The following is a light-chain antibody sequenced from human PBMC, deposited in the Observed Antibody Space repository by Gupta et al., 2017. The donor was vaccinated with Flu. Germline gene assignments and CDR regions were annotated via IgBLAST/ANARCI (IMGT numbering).Light chain of an antibody. J-gene: IGLJ2*01. CDR3: QSYDSDNDNVV. CDR1: RGSIASTY. Sequence: FMLTQPHSVSESPGKTVIIPCTRTRGSIASTYVQWYQQRPGRAPTPVIYEDDQRPSGVPDRFSGSVDSSSNFASLIISGLKTEDEADYFCQSYDSDNDNVVFGGGTKLTVL. V-gene: IGLV6-57*03. CDR2: EDD.